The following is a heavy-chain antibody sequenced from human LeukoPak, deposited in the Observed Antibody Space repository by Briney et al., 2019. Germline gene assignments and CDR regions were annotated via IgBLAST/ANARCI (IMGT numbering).Heavy chain of an antibody. CDR2: ISSSGSTK. D-gene: IGHD2-2*01. CDR1: GFTFSSYE. CDR3: ARERSSYYGMDV. J-gene: IGHJ6*02. V-gene: IGHV3-48*03. Sequence: GGSLRLSCAASGFTFSSYEMNWVRQGPGKGLEWVSYISSSGSTKYYADSVKGRFTISRDNAKNSLYLQMNGLRAEDTAVYYCARERSSYYGMDVWGQGTTVTVSS.